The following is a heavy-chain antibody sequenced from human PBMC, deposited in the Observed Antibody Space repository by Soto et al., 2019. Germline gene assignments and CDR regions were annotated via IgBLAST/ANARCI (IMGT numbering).Heavy chain of an antibody. CDR2: IIPIFGTA. J-gene: IGHJ6*02. CDR3: ATAYYYYDSSCPYANYGMDV. CDR1: GGTFSIYA. V-gene: IGHV1-69*13. Sequence: SLKVSCKASGGTFSIYAISWVRQAPGQGLEWMGGIIPIFGTANYAQKFQGRVTITADESTSTAYMELSSLRSEDTAVYYCATAYYYYDSSCPYANYGMDVWGQGTTVTVSS. D-gene: IGHD3-22*01.